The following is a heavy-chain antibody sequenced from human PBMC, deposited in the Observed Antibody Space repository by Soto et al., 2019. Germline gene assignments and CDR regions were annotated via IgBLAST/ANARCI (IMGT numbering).Heavy chain of an antibody. V-gene: IGHV3-23*01. J-gene: IGHJ4*02. CDR1: GFTFSSYA. D-gene: IGHD3-16*01. CDR2: IGDTGVNT. CDR3: AKRGSKYFDY. Sequence: GGSLRLSCAASGFTFSSYAMSWVRQAPGKGLEWVSTIGDTGVNTYYADSVKGRFTISRDNSKSTLYLQMTSLRVEDTAVFYCAKRGSKYFDYWGQGTLVTVSS.